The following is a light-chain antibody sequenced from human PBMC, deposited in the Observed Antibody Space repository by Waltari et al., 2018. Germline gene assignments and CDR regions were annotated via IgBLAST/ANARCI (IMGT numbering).Light chain of an antibody. V-gene: IGKV2D-29*01. Sequence: DIVWSETSLSLSVSPGQPASISCKSSHSLLHGDGKTYLNWYLQQQGEPQQVLIYEGSNRFSGVPQRFSGCYSGTDFARPSNPVRPEYVGVYYCIQSLQLQSFGQGTKLEI. CDR2: EGS. J-gene: IGKJ2*01. CDR3: IQSLQLQS. CDR1: HSLLHGDGKTY.